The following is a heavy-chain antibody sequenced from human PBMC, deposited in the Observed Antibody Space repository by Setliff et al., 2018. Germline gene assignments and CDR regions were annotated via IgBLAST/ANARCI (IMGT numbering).Heavy chain of an antibody. CDR1: GGSISSYY. J-gene: IGHJ4*02. V-gene: IGHV4-39*01. D-gene: IGHD1-1*01. Sequence: PSETLSLTCTVSGGSISSYYWGWIRQPPGKGLEWIGRIYYRGDTYYNASLKGRLTISVDTAQNQFSLRLTSVTAADTAVYYCARTGTYRYFDYWGQGALVTVSS. CDR3: ARTGTYRYFDY. CDR2: IYYRGDT.